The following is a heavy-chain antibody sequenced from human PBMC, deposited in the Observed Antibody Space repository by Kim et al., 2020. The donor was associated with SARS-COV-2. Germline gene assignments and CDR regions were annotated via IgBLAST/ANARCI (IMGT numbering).Heavy chain of an antibody. CDR3: AKSLYSSSINDY. J-gene: IGHJ4*02. D-gene: IGHD6-6*01. Sequence: AGAAKRRFTISRDKSKNTAYLQMNSLKIEDTAVYYCAKSLYSSSINDYWGQGTLVTVSS. V-gene: IGHV3-73*01.